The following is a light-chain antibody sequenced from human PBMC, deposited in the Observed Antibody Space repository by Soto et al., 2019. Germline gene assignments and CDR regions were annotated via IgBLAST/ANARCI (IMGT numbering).Light chain of an antibody. Sequence: QSALPQSASVSGSPGQSITISCTGTSSDIGGYNYVSWYQQHPDKASKLMIFEVSNRPSGVSNRFSGSKSGNTASLTISGLLPEDEADYYCSSYTTSSTVAFGGGTKLTVL. CDR2: EVS. V-gene: IGLV2-14*01. CDR1: SSDIGGYNY. J-gene: IGLJ2*01. CDR3: SSYTTSSTVA.